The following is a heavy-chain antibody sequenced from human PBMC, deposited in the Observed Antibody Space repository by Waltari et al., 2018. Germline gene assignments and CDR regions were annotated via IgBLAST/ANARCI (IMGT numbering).Heavy chain of an antibody. J-gene: IGHJ4*02. Sequence: QVQLQESGPGLVKPSETLSLTCAVSGYSISSGYYWGWIRPPPGKGLEWIGSNYHSGSTYYNPSLKSRVTISVDTSKNQFSLKLSSVTAADTAVYYCARLDYYDSSGYQIDYWGQGTLVTVSS. CDR3: ARLDYYDSSGYQIDY. CDR1: GYSISSGYY. CDR2: NYHSGST. D-gene: IGHD3-22*01. V-gene: IGHV4-38-2*01.